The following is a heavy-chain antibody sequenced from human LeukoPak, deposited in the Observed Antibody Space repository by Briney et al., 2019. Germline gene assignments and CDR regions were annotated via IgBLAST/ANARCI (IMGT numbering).Heavy chain of an antibody. Sequence: GESLKISWKGSGYSFTSYWIGWVRQMPGKGLGWVGTIYPGDSDTRYSPSFQGQVTISADKSISAAYLQWSSLKASDTAMYYCARGTGEQYYFDYWGQGTLVTVSS. CDR2: IYPGDSDT. J-gene: IGHJ4*02. CDR3: ARGTGEQYYFDY. V-gene: IGHV5-51*01. CDR1: GYSFTSYW. D-gene: IGHD7-27*01.